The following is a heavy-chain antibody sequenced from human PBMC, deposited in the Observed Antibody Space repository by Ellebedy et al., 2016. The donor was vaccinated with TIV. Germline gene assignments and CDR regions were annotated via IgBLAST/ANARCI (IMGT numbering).Heavy chain of an antibody. CDR2: IYSGDSDT. Sequence: GESLKISXKGSGYSFTSYWIGWVRQMPGKGLEWMGIIYSGDSDTRYSPSFQGQVTISADKSISTAYLQVSSLKASDTAIYYCASLNNFHSGYRYYFNYWGQGSLVTVSS. CDR1: GYSFTSYW. CDR3: ASLNNFHSGYRYYFNY. D-gene: IGHD5-12*01. V-gene: IGHV5-51*01. J-gene: IGHJ4*02.